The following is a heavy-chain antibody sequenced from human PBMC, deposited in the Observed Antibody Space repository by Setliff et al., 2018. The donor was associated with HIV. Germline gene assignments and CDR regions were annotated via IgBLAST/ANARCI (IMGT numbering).Heavy chain of an antibody. D-gene: IGHD3-22*01. J-gene: IGHJ6*03. CDR2: IYTSGST. CDR1: GGSISSGSYY. CDR3: ARGTYYYDNPQYYYYYMDV. Sequence: SETLSLTCTVSGGSISSGSYYWSWIRQPAGKGLEWIGRIYTSGSTNYNPSLKRRVTISVDTSKNQFSLKLRSVTAADTAVYYCARGTYYYDNPQYYYYYMDVWGKGTTVTVSS. V-gene: IGHV4-61*02.